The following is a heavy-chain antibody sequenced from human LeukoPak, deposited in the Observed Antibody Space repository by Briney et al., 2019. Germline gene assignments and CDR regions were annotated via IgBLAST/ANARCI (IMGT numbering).Heavy chain of an antibody. D-gene: IGHD4-17*01. CDR1: GGSISSGGYS. V-gene: IGHV4-30-4*07. CDR3: AREYGKIDPTFDH. Sequence: PSQTLSLTCAVSGGSISSGGYSWSWIRQPPGKGLEWIGYIYYSGSTYYNPSLKSRVTISVDTSKNQFSLRLSSVTAADTAMYYCAREYGKIDPTFDHWGQGTLVTVSS. J-gene: IGHJ4*02. CDR2: IYYSGST.